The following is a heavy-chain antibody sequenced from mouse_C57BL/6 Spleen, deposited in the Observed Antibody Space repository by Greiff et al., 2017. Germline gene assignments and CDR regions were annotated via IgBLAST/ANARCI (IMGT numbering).Heavy chain of an antibody. CDR3: AGEGY. J-gene: IGHJ2*01. CDR2: IDPETGGT. V-gene: IGHV1-15*01. Sequence: QVQLQQSGAELVRPGASVTLSCKASGYTFTDYEMHWVKQTPVHGLEWIGAIDPETGGTAYNQKFKGKATLTADKSSSTAYMELRSLTSEDSAVYYCAGEGYWGQGTTLTVSS. CDR1: GYTFTDYE.